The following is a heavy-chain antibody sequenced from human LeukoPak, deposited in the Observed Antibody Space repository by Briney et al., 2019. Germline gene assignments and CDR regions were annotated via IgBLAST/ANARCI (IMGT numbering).Heavy chain of an antibody. Sequence: PGGSLRLSCAASGFTFSSYAMHWVRQAPGKGLEWVAVISYDGSNKYYADSVKGRFTISRDNSKNTLYLQMNSLRAEDTAVYYCARDRCSSTSRNRAYICYYFDYWGQGTLVTVSS. CDR1: GFTFSSYA. D-gene: IGHD2-2*01. CDR3: ARDRCSSTSRNRAYICYYFDY. CDR2: ISYDGSNK. V-gene: IGHV3-30-3*01. J-gene: IGHJ4*02.